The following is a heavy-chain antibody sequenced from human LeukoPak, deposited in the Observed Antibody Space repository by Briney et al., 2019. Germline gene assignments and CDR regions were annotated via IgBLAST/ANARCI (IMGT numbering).Heavy chain of an antibody. Sequence: PGGSLRLSCVGSGFTLSSYAMTSVRQGPGKGLEWDSPLNGNGYTTRYGESVKGRFTVSRDNYKSTLYLDMLNLRAEDTAVYYCAKDHRPPTRPGRFCFDAWGEGALVTVCS. CDR1: GFTLSSYA. J-gene: IGHJ5*02. D-gene: IGHD1-14*01. CDR2: LNGNGYTT. V-gene: IGHV3-23*02. CDR3: AKDHRPPTRPGRFCFDA.